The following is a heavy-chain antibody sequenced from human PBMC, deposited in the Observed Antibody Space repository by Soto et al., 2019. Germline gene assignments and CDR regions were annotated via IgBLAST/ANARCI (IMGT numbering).Heavy chain of an antibody. CDR1: GFTFSDHY. CDR3: ARGPGITGPSY. D-gene: IGHD1-20*01. Sequence: GGSLRLSCAASGFTFSDHYMDWVRQAPGKGLEWVGRTRNKANSYTTEYAASVKGRFTISRDDSKNSLYLQMNSLKTEDTAVYYCARGPGITGPSYWGQGTLVTVS. V-gene: IGHV3-72*01. J-gene: IGHJ4*02. CDR2: TRNKANSYTT.